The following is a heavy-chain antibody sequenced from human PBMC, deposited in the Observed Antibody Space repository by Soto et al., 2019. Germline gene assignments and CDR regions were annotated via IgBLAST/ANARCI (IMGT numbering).Heavy chain of an antibody. CDR3: ARGVEEDSGSGSYGSLDV. D-gene: IGHD3-10*01. J-gene: IGHJ6*04. V-gene: IGHV1-8*01. CDR2: MTPNSGHT. Sequence: QVQLVQSGAEVRKPGASVKVSCKASGYTFSSFDINWVRQAAGHGLEWMGWMTPNSGHTGYAQQFQGRVTMTRNTSTSTVYMELSSLTSEDTAVYYCARGVEEDSGSGSYGSLDVWGRGTTVTVSS. CDR1: GYTFSSFD.